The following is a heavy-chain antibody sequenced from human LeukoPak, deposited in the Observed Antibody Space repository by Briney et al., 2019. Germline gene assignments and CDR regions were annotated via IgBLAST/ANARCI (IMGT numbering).Heavy chain of an antibody. V-gene: IGHV3-66*01. J-gene: IGHJ6*02. CDR1: GFTVSSSS. D-gene: IGHD6-19*01. Sequence: GGSLRFSGAASGFTVSSSSMNGVRLGPGKGLEWVSVISSDGNTYYADSVKGRFTISRDNSRNTLSLQMHGLRADDTAVYYCARGQEQFSSPWQWGPRRKNFYYYGMDVWGQGTTVTVSS. CDR3: ARGQEQFSSPWQWGPRRKNFYYYGMDV. CDR2: ISSDGNT.